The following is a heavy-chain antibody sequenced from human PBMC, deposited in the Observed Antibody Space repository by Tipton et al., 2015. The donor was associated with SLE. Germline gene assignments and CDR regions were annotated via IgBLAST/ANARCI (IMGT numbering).Heavy chain of an antibody. CDR3: ARYSDYYDSSAAYRAFFDY. CDR2: IYFSGGP. V-gene: IGHV4-59*01. D-gene: IGHD3-22*01. J-gene: IGHJ4*02. CDR1: GGSISSYY. Sequence: TLSLTCTVSGGSISSYYWSWIRQPPGKGLEWFGCIYFSGGPNYNPSHKSRVPISVDTSKNQFSLKLSSVTAADTAVYYCARYSDYYDSSAAYRAFFDYWGQGTLVTVSS.